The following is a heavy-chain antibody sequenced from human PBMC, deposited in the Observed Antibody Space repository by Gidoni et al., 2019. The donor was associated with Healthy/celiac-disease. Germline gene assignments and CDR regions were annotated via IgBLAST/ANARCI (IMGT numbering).Heavy chain of an antibody. CDR2: IYYRGCT. CDR1: GGSISSSSSY. Sequence: QLQLQESGPGLVKPSETLSLTCTVSGGSISSSSSYWRWIRQPPGQGLEWIGSIYYRGCTYYNPSLKIRVTISVDTSKNQFSLKLSSVTAADTAVYYCAYGSLSYYIPPSHIDYWGQGTLVTVSS. J-gene: IGHJ4*02. V-gene: IGHV4-39*01. CDR3: AYGSLSYYIPPSHIDY. D-gene: IGHD3-10*01.